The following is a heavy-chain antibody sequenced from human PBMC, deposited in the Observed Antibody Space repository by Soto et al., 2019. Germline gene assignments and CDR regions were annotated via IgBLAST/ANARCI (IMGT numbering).Heavy chain of an antibody. J-gene: IGHJ6*02. CDR2: IYPGDSDT. D-gene: IGHD6-13*01. CDR1: GYSFTTYW. CDR3: ASTIAAAGLDGYGMDV. V-gene: IGHV5-51*01. Sequence: PGESLKISWKGSGYSFTTYWIVRVRQMPGKGLEWMGIIYPGDSDTRYSPSFQGQVTISADKSISTAYLQWSSLKASDTAMYYCASTIAAAGLDGYGMDVWGQGTTVTVSS.